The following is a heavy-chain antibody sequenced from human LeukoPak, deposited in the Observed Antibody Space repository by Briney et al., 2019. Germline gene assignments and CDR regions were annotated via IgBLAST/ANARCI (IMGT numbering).Heavy chain of an antibody. CDR2: IKQDGSEK. J-gene: IGHJ2*01. Sequence: GGSLRLSCAASGSTFSSYWMSWVRQAPGKGLEWVANIKQDGSEKYYVDSVKGRFTISRDNAKNSLYLQMNSLRAEDTAVYYCARDPVDGGYWYFDLWGRGTLVTVSS. D-gene: IGHD3-16*01. V-gene: IGHV3-7*01. CDR3: ARDPVDGGYWYFDL. CDR1: GSTFSSYW.